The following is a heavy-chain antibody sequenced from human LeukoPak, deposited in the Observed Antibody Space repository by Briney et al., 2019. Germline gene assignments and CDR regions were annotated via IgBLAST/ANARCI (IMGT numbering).Heavy chain of an antibody. V-gene: IGHV4-39*07. Sequence: SETLSLTCTVSGCSISSSSYCWGWIRQPPGKGLESIGSIYCSGCSYYNPSLKSRVTISVDTSKNQSSLKLSSVTAADAAADYYAIAWVGGLGAFDIWGQGTMVTVSS. CDR2: IYCSGCS. CDR1: GCSISSSSYC. CDR3: AIAWVGGLGAFDI. J-gene: IGHJ3*02. D-gene: IGHD2-15*01.